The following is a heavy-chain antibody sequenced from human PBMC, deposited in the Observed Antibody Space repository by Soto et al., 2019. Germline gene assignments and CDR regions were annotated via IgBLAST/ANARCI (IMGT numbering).Heavy chain of an antibody. CDR2: INGDGSTT. CDR3: ASPRYDGSGTPFDH. J-gene: IGHJ4*02. V-gene: IGHV3-74*01. D-gene: IGHD3-22*01. Sequence: EVQLVESGGGLVQPGGSLRLSCAASGFTFSSYWMHWVRQAPGKGLVWVSRINGDGSTTSYADSVKGRFIISRDNAKNMLYLQMSSLRAEDTAVYYCASPRYDGSGTPFDHWGQGTLVTVSS. CDR1: GFTFSSYW.